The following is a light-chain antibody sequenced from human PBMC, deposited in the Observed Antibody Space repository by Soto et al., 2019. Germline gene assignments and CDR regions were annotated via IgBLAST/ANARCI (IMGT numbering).Light chain of an antibody. CDR2: EGS. CDR1: SSDVGSYNL. CDR3: CSYAGSVV. Sequence: QSALTQPASVSGSPGQSITISCTGTSSDVGSYNLVSWYQQHPGKAPKLMIYEGSKRPSGVSNRFSSSKSCNTASLTISGLQAEDEADYYCCSYAGSVVFGGGTKLTVL. V-gene: IGLV2-23*01. J-gene: IGLJ2*01.